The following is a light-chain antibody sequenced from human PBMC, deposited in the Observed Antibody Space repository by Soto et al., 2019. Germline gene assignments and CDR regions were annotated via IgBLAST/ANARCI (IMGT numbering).Light chain of an antibody. CDR1: SSDVGGFNY. CDR2: DVT. J-gene: IGLJ2*01. Sequence: QSVLTQPASVSGSPGQSITISCTGTSSDVGGFNYVSWYQHQPGKAPRLMIYDVTNRPSGVSDRLSGSKSGNTASLTISGLRAEDEGDYYCSSYTSRSTVVFVGGTKLTVL. V-gene: IGLV2-14*03. CDR3: SSYTSRSTVV.